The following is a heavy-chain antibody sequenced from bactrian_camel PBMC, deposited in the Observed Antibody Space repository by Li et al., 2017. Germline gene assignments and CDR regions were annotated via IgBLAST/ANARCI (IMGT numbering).Heavy chain of an antibody. J-gene: IGHJ4*01. CDR2: WKSVGSI. Sequence: HVQLVESGGGSVQAGGSLRLSCVATGNTIGWQFDCMAWFRQAPGKEREGVATWKSVGSISYADSVKGRFTISPDNSNNTLYLQMNSLKPEDTAMYYCAVKGGPWNCAARFVAGFGYYGQGTQVTVS. CDR1: GNTIGWQFDC. V-gene: IGHV3S53*01. D-gene: IGHD1*01.